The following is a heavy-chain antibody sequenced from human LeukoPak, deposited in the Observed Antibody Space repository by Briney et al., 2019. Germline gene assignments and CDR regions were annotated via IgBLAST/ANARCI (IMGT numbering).Heavy chain of an antibody. CDR1: GGSLSSYY. D-gene: IGHD4-11*01. V-gene: IGHV4-4*07. CDR3: ARVNGYSNSYYFDY. J-gene: IGHJ4*02. Sequence: PSETLSLTCTVSGGSLSSYYWSWIRQPAGKGLEWIGRIYTSGSTNYNPSLKSRVTMSVDTSKNQFSLKLSSVTAADTAVYYCARVNGYSNSYYFDYWGQGTLVTVSS. CDR2: IYTSGST.